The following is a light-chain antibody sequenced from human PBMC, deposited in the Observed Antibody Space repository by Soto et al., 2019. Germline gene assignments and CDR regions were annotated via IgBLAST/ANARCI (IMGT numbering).Light chain of an antibody. CDR1: QTISGRY. CDR2: GAS. V-gene: IGKV3-20*01. J-gene: IGKJ2*01. Sequence: EIVLTQSPGTLSLSPGERATLSCRASQTISGRYLAWYQQKPGQAPRLLIYGASNRATVIPDRFRGSGSGTDFTLTISRLEPEDFAVFYCQQYGSSPQTFGQGTKLEIK. CDR3: QQYGSSPQT.